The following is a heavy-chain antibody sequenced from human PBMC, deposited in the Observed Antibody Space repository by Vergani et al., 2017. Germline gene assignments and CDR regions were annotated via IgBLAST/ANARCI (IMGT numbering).Heavy chain of an antibody. Sequence: QVQLQESGPGLVKPSQTLSLTCTVSGGSISSGGYYWSWIRQPPGKGLEWIGYIYYSGSTYYNPSLKSRVTISVDTSKNQFSLKLSSVTAADTAVYYCARSSRSATPPGWFDPWGQGTLVTVSS. CDR2: IYYSGST. J-gene: IGHJ5*02. V-gene: IGHV4-31*03. CDR1: GGSISSGGYY. D-gene: IGHD5-24*01. CDR3: ARSSRSATPPGWFDP.